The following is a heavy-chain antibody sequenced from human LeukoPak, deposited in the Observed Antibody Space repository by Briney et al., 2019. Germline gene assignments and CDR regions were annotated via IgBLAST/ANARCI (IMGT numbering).Heavy chain of an antibody. CDR3: ARIYYGSGSYYTYYFDY. CDR2: IYYSGST. V-gene: IGHV4-59*01. J-gene: IGHJ4*02. Sequence: SETLSLTCNVSGGSITTYYWSWIRQPPGKGLEWIGDIYYSGSTNYNASLKSRVTISVDTSKSQFSLKLSSVTPSDTAVYYCARIYYGSGSYYTYYFDYWGQGTLVTVSS. D-gene: IGHD3-10*01. CDR1: GGSITTYY.